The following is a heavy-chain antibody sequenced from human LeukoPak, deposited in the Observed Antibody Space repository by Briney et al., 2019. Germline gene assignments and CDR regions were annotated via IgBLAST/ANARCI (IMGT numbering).Heavy chain of an antibody. CDR3: ARAPGYYYGMDV. J-gene: IGHJ6*02. CDR2: IYSGGST. V-gene: IGHV3-66*01. CDR1: GFTFSSYG. Sequence: GGSLRLSCAASGFTFSSYGMHWVRQAPGKGLEWVSVIYSGGSTYYADSVKGRFTISRDNSKNTLYLQMNSLRAEDTAVYYCARAPGYYYGMDVWGQGTTVTVSS.